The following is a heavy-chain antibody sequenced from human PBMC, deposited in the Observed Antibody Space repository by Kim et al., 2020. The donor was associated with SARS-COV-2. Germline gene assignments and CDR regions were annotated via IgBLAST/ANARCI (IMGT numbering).Heavy chain of an antibody. D-gene: IGHD6-25*01. J-gene: IGHJ4*02. CDR3: ARLAGRRLTATFLDY. V-gene: IGHV4-31*02. Sequence: PSLKSRVTISVDTSKNQFSLKLSSVTAADTAVYYCARLAGRRLTATFLDYWGQGTLVTVSS.